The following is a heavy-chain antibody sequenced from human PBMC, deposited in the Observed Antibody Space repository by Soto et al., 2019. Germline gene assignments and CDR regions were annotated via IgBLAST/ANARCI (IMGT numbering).Heavy chain of an antibody. V-gene: IGHV3-30-3*01. CDR2: ISYDGSNK. CDR3: ARTIAVAGDFDY. J-gene: IGHJ4*02. Sequence: QVQLVESGGGVVQPGRSLRLSCAASGFTFSSYAMHWVRQAPGKGLEWVAVISYDGSNKYYADSVKGRFTISRDNSKNALYLQMNSLRAEDTAVYYCARTIAVAGDFDYWGQGTLVTVSS. D-gene: IGHD6-19*01. CDR1: GFTFSSYA.